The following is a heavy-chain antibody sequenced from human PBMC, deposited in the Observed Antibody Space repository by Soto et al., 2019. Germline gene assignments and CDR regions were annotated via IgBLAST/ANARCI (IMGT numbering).Heavy chain of an antibody. CDR3: ARVGNLRWSDP. V-gene: IGHV4-30-2*06. Sequence: LQLQESGSGLVKPSQTLSLTCTVSGDSMSSGGSSWTWIRQSPGKGLEWVGYIYNSGSAYYNPSLRSRATISIDTSTNRLSLNRTSVTAADTAVYYCARVGNLRWSDPWGQGALVTVSS. CDR2: IYNSGSA. J-gene: IGHJ5*02. D-gene: IGHD1-26*01. CDR1: GDSMSSGGSS.